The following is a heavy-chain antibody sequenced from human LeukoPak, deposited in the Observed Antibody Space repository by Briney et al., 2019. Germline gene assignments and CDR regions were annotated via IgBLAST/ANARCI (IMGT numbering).Heavy chain of an antibody. CDR1: GYSFTSYW. J-gene: IGHJ5*02. V-gene: IGHV5-51*01. Sequence: GESLKISCKGSGYSFTSYWIGWVRQMPGKGLEWMGIIYPGDSDTRHSPSFQGQVTISADKSISTAYLQWSSLEASDTAMYYCARLGSVYCSGGSCYKFDPWGQGTLVTVSS. CDR2: IYPGDSDT. CDR3: ARLGSVYCSGGSCYKFDP. D-gene: IGHD2-15*01.